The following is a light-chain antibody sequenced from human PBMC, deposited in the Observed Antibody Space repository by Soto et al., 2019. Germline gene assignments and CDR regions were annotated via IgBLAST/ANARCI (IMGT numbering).Light chain of an antibody. J-gene: IGLJ1*01. CDR1: NSNIGSNT. V-gene: IGLV1-44*01. CDR2: SNN. Sequence: QSVLTQPPSASGTPGQRVTISCSGSNSNIGSNTVNWYQQLPGTAPKLLIYSNNQRPSGVPDRFSGSKSGTSASLAISGLQPEDEADYYYAAWDDSLNGRVFGTGTKLTVL. CDR3: AAWDDSLNGRV.